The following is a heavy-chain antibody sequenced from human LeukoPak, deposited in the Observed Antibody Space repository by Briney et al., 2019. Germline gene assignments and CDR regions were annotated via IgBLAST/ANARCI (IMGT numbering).Heavy chain of an antibody. J-gene: IGHJ4*02. V-gene: IGHV3-30*04. CDR2: ISYDGSNK. CDR1: GFTFSSYA. CDR3: ARDIARWLQPTWLFDY. Sequence: GGSLRLSCAASGFTFSSYAMHWVRQAPGKGLEWVAVISYDGSNKYYADSVKGRFTISRDNSKNTLYLQMNSLRAEDTAVYYCARDIARWLQPTWLFDYWGQGTLVTVSS. D-gene: IGHD5-24*01.